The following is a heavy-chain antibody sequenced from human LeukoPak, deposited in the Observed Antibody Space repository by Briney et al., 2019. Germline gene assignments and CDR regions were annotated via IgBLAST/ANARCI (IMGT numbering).Heavy chain of an antibody. J-gene: IGHJ4*02. CDR2: ISTGSSTI. D-gene: IGHD3-22*01. Sequence: GGSLRLSCAASGFTFSSYDMNWDRQAAGKGLEWVSYISTGSSTISYADSVKGRFTISRDNARNSLYLQMNSLRAEDTAVYYCARDPAPYYYDSSGYLDYWGQGTLVTVSS. CDR3: ARDPAPYYYDSSGYLDY. V-gene: IGHV3-48*01. CDR1: GFTFSSYD.